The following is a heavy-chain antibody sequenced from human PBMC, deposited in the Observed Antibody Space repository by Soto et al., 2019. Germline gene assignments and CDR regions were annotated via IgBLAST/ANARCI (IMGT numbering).Heavy chain of an antibody. D-gene: IGHD3-16*01. CDR3: ARVRDYDAFDI. V-gene: IGHV1-8*01. Sequence: GASSQVSCRSSGYSFNSYEIGWVRQATGQGLEWMGWMNPNSGNTGYAQKLQGRVTMTRNTSISTAYMELSSLRSEDTAVYYCARVRDYDAFDIWGQGTMVTVSS. CDR2: MNPNSGNT. J-gene: IGHJ3*02. CDR1: GYSFNSYE.